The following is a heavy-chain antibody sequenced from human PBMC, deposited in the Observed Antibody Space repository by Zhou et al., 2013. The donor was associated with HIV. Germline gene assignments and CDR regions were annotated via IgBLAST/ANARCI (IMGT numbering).Heavy chain of an antibody. Sequence: QVQLVQSGAEVKKPGSSVKVSCKTSGGIFSRYAISWVRQAPGQGLEWMGGITPIFGTANYAQKFQGRVTITTDESTSTAYMELSSVRSDDTAVYYCATRGGNYYDSGGEDYFDYWGQGTLVTVSS. V-gene: IGHV1-69*05. J-gene: IGHJ4*02. CDR3: ATRGGNYYDSGGEDYFDY. CDR1: GGIFSRYA. D-gene: IGHD3-22*01. CDR2: ITPIFGTA.